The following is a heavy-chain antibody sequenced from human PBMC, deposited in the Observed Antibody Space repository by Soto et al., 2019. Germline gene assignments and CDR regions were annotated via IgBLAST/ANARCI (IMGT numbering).Heavy chain of an antibody. CDR1: GGSISSYY. CDR3: ARAYGDYVFDY. V-gene: IGHV4-59*01. D-gene: IGHD4-17*01. Sequence: QVQLQESGPGLVKPSETLSLTCTVSGGSISSYYWSWIRQPPGKGLEWIGYIYYSGSTNYNPSLMXRXTXAXXTCKTQVSRKLSSGPAADPAVYYCARAYGDYVFDYWGQGTLVTVSS. J-gene: IGHJ4*02. CDR2: IYYSGST.